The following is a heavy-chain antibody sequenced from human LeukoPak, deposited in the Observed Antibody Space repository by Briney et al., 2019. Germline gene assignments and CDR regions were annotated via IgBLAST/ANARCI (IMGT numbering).Heavy chain of an antibody. CDR3: AREDGSGSYLGWFDP. CDR1: GGSFSGYY. J-gene: IGHJ5*02. V-gene: IGHV4-34*01. D-gene: IGHD3-10*01. Sequence: SETLSLTCAVYGGSFSGYYWSWIRQPPGKGLEWIGEINHSGSTNYNPSLKSRVTISVDTSKNQFSLELSSVTAADTAVYYCAREDGSGSYLGWFDPWGQGTLVTVSS. CDR2: INHSGST.